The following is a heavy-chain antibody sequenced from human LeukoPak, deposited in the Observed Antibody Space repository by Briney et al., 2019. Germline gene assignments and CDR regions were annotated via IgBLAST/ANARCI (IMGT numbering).Heavy chain of an antibody. Sequence: LWASVKVSCKASGYTFTSYGISWVRQAPGQGLEWMGWISGYNGNTNYAQKFQGRVTMTTDTSTSTAYMELRSLRSDDTAVYYCARGKYFGSDSDDFDYWGQGTLVTVSS. V-gene: IGHV1-18*01. D-gene: IGHD3-10*01. CDR2: ISGYNGNT. CDR1: GYTFTSYG. J-gene: IGHJ4*02. CDR3: ARGKYFGSDSDDFDY.